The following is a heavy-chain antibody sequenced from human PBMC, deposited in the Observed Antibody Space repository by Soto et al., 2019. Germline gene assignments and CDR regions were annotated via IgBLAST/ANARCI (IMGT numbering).Heavy chain of an antibody. V-gene: IGHV5-10-1*01. CDR1: GYSFTSYC. D-gene: IGHD3-10*02. Sequence: PGESLKISCKGSGYSFTSYCISWVRQMPGKGLEWMGRIDPSDSYTNYSPSFQGHVTISADKSISTAYLQWSSLLSEDTAVYYCARDPLSSFAMDVWGQGTTVTVSS. CDR3: ARDPLSSFAMDV. CDR2: IDPSDSYT. J-gene: IGHJ6*02.